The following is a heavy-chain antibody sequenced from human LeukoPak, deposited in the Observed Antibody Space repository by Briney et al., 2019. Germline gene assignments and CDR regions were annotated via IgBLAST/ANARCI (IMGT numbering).Heavy chain of an antibody. J-gene: IGHJ4*02. CDR3: ARVTMVRGVDLDY. Sequence: PGGSLRLSCAASGSTFSSYGMHWVRQAPGKGLEWVSSISSSSSYIYYADSVKGRFTISRDNAKNSLYLQMNSLRAEDTAVYYCARVTMVRGVDLDYWGQGTLVTVSS. CDR2: ISSSSSYI. V-gene: IGHV3-21*01. D-gene: IGHD3-10*01. CDR1: GSTFSSYG.